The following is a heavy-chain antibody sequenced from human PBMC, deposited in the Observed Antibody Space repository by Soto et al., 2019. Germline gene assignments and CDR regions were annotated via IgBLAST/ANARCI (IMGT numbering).Heavy chain of an antibody. J-gene: IGHJ6*02. CDR3: TTLALRYFGMDV. V-gene: IGHV3-15*01. D-gene: IGHD3-3*02. CDR2: IQSKIDNGTT. Sequence: GGSLRLSCAASGFAFSHAWMSWVRRVPGKGLEWIGRIQSKIDNGTTDYAAPLKERFIISRDDSKNTVFLQINSLRTEDTAVYYFTTLALRYFGMDVWGQGPTLTSSS. CDR1: GFAFSHAW.